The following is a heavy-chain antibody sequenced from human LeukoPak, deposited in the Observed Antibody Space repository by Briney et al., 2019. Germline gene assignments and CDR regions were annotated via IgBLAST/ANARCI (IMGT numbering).Heavy chain of an antibody. D-gene: IGHD2-2*01. CDR2: ISGSGHTT. V-gene: IGHV3-23*01. Sequence: GGSLRLSCAASGFTFSSFAMSWVRQAPGTGLEWFAAISGSGHTTHHADSVKGRFTTSRHNSKNTLYLQMNSLRAEDTALYYCAKGNIAELPAAPYYWGQGTLVTVSS. J-gene: IGHJ4*02. CDR1: GFTFSSFA. CDR3: AKGNIAELPAAPYY.